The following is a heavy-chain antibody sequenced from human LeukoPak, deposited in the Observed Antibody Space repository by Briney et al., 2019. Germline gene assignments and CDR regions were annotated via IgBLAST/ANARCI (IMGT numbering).Heavy chain of an antibody. CDR2: IKQDGSEK. CDR1: GFTFRDHY. CDR3: ARYYGSGSYYYYYYYYYMDV. D-gene: IGHD3-10*01. V-gene: IGHV3-7*01. J-gene: IGHJ6*03. Sequence: GGSLRLSCAASGFTFRDHYMSWVRQAPGKGLEWVANIKQDGSEKYYVDSVKGRFTISRDNAKNSLYLQMNSLRAEDTAVYYCARYYGSGSYYYYYYYYYMDVWGKGTTVTVSS.